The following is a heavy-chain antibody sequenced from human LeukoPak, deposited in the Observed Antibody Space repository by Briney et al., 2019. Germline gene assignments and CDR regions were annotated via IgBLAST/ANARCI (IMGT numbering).Heavy chain of an antibody. CDR2: IYYSGST. CDR1: GGSIRSGGYY. D-gene: IGHD1-14*01. CDR3: ARAIRTKYYYYYMDV. V-gene: IGHV4-31*03. J-gene: IGHJ6*03. Sequence: SQTLSLTCTVSGGSIRSGGYYWSWIRQHPGKGLEWIGNIYYSGSTSYNPSLKSRVTISVDTSKNQFSLKLNSVTAADTAVYYCARAIRTKYYYYYMDVWGKGTTVTVSS.